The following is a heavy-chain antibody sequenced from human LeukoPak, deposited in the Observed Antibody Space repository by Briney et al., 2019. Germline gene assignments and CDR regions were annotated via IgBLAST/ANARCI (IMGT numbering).Heavy chain of an antibody. D-gene: IGHD5-12*01. J-gene: IGHJ4*02. V-gene: IGHV3-23*01. Sequence: GGSLRLSCAASGFTLSRYAMHWVRQAPGKGLEWVSEISGSGDTTSYADSVKGRFTISRDNSKTTVYLQMNSLRAEDTATYYCARDPRGYTGYDFRGTDTYYFDHWGQGILVTVSS. CDR3: ARDPRGYTGYDFRGTDTYYFDH. CDR1: GFTLSRYA. CDR2: ISGSGDTT.